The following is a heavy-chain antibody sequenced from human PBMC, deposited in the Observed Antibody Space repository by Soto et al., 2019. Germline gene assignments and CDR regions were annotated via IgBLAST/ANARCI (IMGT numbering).Heavy chain of an antibody. D-gene: IGHD2-2*01. CDR1: RVAFSKFI. Sequence: QAQLEQSGGEVKKPGSSVKVSCKASRVAFSKFIVTWVRQAPGVGLEWVGGIIPVFGTANYAQKFQGRDTITADESTSTSYMEVNNLRAEDTAVYYCAKGRYSSPMGYYYGMDVWGQGTTVTVSS. CDR2: IIPVFGTA. J-gene: IGHJ6*02. V-gene: IGHV1-69*01. CDR3: AKGRYSSPMGYYYGMDV.